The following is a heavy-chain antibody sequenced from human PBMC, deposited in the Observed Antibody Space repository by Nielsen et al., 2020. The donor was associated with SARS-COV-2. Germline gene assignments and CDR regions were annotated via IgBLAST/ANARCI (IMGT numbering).Heavy chain of an antibody. CDR2: ISWNSGSI. CDR1: GFTFDDYA. J-gene: IGHJ4*02. Sequence: GGSLRLSCAASGFTFDDYAMHWVRQAPGKGLEWVSGISWNSGSIDYADSVKGRFTISRDNAKNSLYLQMNSLRAEDTALYYCAKESYDSSGYYYPGDWGQGTLVTVSS. CDR3: AKESYDSSGYYYPGD. D-gene: IGHD3-22*01. V-gene: IGHV3-9*01.